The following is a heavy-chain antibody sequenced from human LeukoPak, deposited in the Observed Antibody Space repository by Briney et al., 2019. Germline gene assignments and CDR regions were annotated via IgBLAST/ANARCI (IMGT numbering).Heavy chain of an antibody. CDR1: GFTFSSCG. Sequence: GRSLRLSCAASGFTFSSCGMHWVRQAPGKGLEWVAVISYDGGNKYYADSVKGRFTISRDNSKNTLYLQMNSLRAEDTAVYYCASDGYGDYGWGQGTLVTVSP. CDR3: ASDGYGDYG. D-gene: IGHD4-17*01. CDR2: ISYDGGNK. J-gene: IGHJ4*02. V-gene: IGHV3-30*03.